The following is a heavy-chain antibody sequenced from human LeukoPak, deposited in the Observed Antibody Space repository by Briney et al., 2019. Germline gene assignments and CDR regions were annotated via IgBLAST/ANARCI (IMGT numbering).Heavy chain of an antibody. V-gene: IGHV3-72*01. CDR2: TRDKANSYTT. J-gene: IGHJ4*02. CDR3: GRRPDCSGGTCFVDY. Sequence: PGGSLRLSCAASGFTFSDHYMDWVRQAPGKGLEWVGRTRDKANSYTTQYAASVKGRFTISRDNSKNSLYPQMNSLRTEDTAVYYCGRRPDCSGGTCFVDYWGQGTLVTVSS. D-gene: IGHD2-15*01. CDR1: GFTFSDHY.